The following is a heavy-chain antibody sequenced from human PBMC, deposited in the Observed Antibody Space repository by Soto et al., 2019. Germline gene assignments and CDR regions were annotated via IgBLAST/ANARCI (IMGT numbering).Heavy chain of an antibody. D-gene: IGHD3-10*01. CDR2: IIPIFGTT. Sequence: QVQLVQSGAEVKKPGSSVKLSCKASGGTVNTHTISWVRQAPGQGLEWMGGIIPIFGTTNYAQNFQGRVTITADESTSTAYMELSSLISEDTAVYYCARVSLRGHLLGNFDYWGQGTLVTVSS. V-gene: IGHV1-69*01. J-gene: IGHJ4*02. CDR3: ARVSLRGHLLGNFDY. CDR1: GGTVNTHT.